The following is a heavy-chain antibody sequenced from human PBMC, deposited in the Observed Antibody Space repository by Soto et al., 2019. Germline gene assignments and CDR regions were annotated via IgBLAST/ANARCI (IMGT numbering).Heavy chain of an antibody. CDR2: ISSSSSYI. CDR3: VRMLSGTFDP. D-gene: IGHD1-26*01. Sequence: GGSLRLSCVGSGFTFSTYNMYWVRQAPGKGLEWVSSISSSSSYIFYADSVKGRFTISRDNAKNSLYLQMNSLRAEDAAVYYCVRMLSGTFDPWGQGILVTVSS. V-gene: IGHV3-21*01. J-gene: IGHJ5*02. CDR1: GFTFSTYN.